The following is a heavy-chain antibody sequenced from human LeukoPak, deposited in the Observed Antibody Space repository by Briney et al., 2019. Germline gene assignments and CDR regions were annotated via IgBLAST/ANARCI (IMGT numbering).Heavy chain of an antibody. V-gene: IGHV3-21*01. Sequence: PGGSLRLSCAASGFTFSSYSMNWVRQAPGKGLEWVASISGGSSYIYYADSVKGRFTISRDNAKNSLYLQMNSLRAEDTAVYYCASGPPIDYWGQGTLVTVSS. CDR2: ISGGSSYI. CDR1: GFTFSSYS. J-gene: IGHJ4*02. CDR3: ASGPPIDY.